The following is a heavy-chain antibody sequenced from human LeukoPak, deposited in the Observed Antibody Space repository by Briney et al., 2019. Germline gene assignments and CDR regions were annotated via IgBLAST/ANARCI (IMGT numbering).Heavy chain of an antibody. D-gene: IGHD2-15*01. V-gene: IGHV1-2*02. Sequence: AASVKVSCKASGYAFTGYYMHWVRQAPGQGLEWMGWINPNSGGTNYAQKFQGRVTMTRDTSISTAYMELSRLRSDDTAVYYCARKLGYCSGGSCYIDYWGQGTLVTVSS. J-gene: IGHJ4*02. CDR2: INPNSGGT. CDR1: GYAFTGYY. CDR3: ARKLGYCSGGSCYIDY.